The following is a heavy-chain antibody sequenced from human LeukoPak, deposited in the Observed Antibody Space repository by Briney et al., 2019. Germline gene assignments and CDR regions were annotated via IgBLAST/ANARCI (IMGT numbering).Heavy chain of an antibody. D-gene: IGHD3-3*01. CDR2: IYTSGST. CDR1: GGSISSGSYY. Sequence: SETLSLTCTVSGGSISSGSYYWSWIRQPAGKGLEWIGRIYTSGSTNYNPSLKSRVTIPVDTSKNQFSLKLSSVTAADTAVYHCARGWRQTIFAYGMDVWGQGTTVTVSS. J-gene: IGHJ6*02. V-gene: IGHV4-61*02. CDR3: ARGWRQTIFAYGMDV.